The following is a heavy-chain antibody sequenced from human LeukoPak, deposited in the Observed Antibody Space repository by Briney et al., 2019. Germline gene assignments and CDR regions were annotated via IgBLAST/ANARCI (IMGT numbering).Heavy chain of an antibody. CDR2: ISYDGSQK. Sequence: GGSLRLSCAASGFTFRDYAMHWVRQALGKGLEWVAVISYDGSQKYYADSVKGRFTISRDNSNNSLYLQMSSLRTEDTAVYYCARDRFAFGSGSFSPLYFDYWGQGTLVPVSS. D-gene: IGHD3-10*01. V-gene: IGHV3-30*04. CDR1: GFTFRDYA. CDR3: ARDRFAFGSGSFSPLYFDY. J-gene: IGHJ4*02.